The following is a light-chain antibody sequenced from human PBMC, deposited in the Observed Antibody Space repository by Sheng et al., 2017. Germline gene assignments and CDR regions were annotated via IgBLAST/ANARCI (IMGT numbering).Light chain of an antibody. J-gene: IGKJ2*01. Sequence: DIQMTQSPSTLSASVGDRVTITCRASQTISSWLAWYQQKPGQAPKFLIYKASNLESGVPSRFSGSGSGTEFTLTISSLQPEDVATYYCQQYNSAPYTFGQGTKLEI. CDR3: QQYNSAPYT. V-gene: IGKV1-5*03. CDR1: QTISSW. CDR2: KAS.